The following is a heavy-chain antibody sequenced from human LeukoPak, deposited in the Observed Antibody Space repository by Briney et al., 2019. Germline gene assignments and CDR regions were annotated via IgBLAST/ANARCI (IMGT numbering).Heavy chain of an antibody. D-gene: IGHD4-11*01. CDR3: ARDPDSNYAPNYFDY. Sequence: PGGSLRLSCAASGFTFSSYAMHWVRQAPGKGLEWVAVISYDGSNKYYADSVKGRLTISRDNSKNTLYLQMNSLRAEDTAVYYCARDPDSNYAPNYFDYWGQGTLVTVSS. J-gene: IGHJ4*02. CDR2: ISYDGSNK. CDR1: GFTFSSYA. V-gene: IGHV3-30-3*01.